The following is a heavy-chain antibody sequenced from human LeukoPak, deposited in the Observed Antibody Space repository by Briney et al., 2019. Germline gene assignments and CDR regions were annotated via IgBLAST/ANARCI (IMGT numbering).Heavy chain of an antibody. V-gene: IGHV3-23*01. J-gene: IGHJ4*02. CDR2: ISGSGGST. Sequence: GGSLRLSCAASGFTFSSYAMSWVRQAPGKGLEWVSAISGSGGSTYYADSVKGRFTISRDNSKNMLYLQMNSLRAEDTAVYYCAKDEVYDSSGYYPIGYFDYWGQGTLVTVSS. D-gene: IGHD3-22*01. CDR1: GFTFSSYA. CDR3: AKDEVYDSSGYYPIGYFDY.